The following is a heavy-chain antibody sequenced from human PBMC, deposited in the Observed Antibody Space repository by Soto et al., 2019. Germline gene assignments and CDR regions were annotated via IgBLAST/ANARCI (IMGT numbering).Heavy chain of an antibody. V-gene: IGHV4-30-4*01. CDR3: ARVECSGGSCYSEYYYYGMDV. CDR1: GGSISSGDYY. CDR2: IYYSGST. D-gene: IGHD2-15*01. Sequence: SETLSLTCTVSGGSISSGDYYWSWIRQPPGKGLEWIGYIYYSGSTYYNPSLKSRVTISVDTSKNQFSLKLSPVTAADTAVYYCARVECSGGSCYSEYYYYGMDVWGQGTTVTVSS. J-gene: IGHJ6*02.